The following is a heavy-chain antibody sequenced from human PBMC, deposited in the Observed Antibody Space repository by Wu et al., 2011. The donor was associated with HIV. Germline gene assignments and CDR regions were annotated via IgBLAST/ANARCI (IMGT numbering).Heavy chain of an antibody. CDR3: ARELLDSDNL. D-gene: IGHD3-22*01. CDR2: INPNNGGT. CDR1: GYIFTGSY. J-gene: IGHJ4*02. Sequence: KVSCKASGYIFTGSYMHWVRQAPGQGLEWMGWINPNNGGTKYAQKFQGRVTMTRDTSISAAYMELSWLRSDDTAMYYCARELLDSDNLWGQGTLVTVSS. V-gene: IGHV1-2*02.